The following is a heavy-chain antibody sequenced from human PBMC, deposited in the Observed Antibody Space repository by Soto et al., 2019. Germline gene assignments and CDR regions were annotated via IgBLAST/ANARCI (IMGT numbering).Heavy chain of an antibody. V-gene: IGHV4-34*01. D-gene: IGHD3-10*01. CDR1: GGSFSGYY. Sequence: QVQLQQWGAGLLKPSETLSLTCAVYGGSFSGYYWSWIRQPPGKALEWIGEINHSGSTNYNPSLKSRVTISVDTSKNQFSLKLSSVTAADTAVYYCASIPITMVRGVRMRQNWFDPWGQGTLVTVSS. CDR3: ASIPITMVRGVRMRQNWFDP. CDR2: INHSGST. J-gene: IGHJ5*02.